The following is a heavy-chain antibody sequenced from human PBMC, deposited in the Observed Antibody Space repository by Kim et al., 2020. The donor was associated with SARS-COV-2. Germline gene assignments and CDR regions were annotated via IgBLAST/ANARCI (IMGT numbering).Heavy chain of an antibody. V-gene: IGHV3-30*04. CDR2: ISYDGSNK. J-gene: IGHJ4*02. CDR3: ARDYDILTGYKSAY. D-gene: IGHD3-9*01. Sequence: GGSLRLSCAASGFTFSSYAMHWVRQAPGKGLEWVAVISYDGSNKYYADSVKGRFTISRDNSKNTLYLQMNSLRAEDTAVYYCARDYDILTGYKSAYWGQGTLVTVSS. CDR1: GFTFSSYA.